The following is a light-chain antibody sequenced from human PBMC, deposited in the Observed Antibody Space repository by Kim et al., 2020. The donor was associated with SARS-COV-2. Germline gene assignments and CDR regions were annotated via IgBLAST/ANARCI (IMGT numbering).Light chain of an antibody. CDR3: MQATQMYS. CDR1: QGRVTNNGNTS. V-gene: IGKV2-24*01. Sequence: GQPASTACRSSQGRVTNNGNTSLAWLHQSPSQALKLLIYKSFNRLSGVPDRFSGSGAGTDFTLHISRVEAEDVGLYYCMQATQMYSFGQGTKLEI. CDR2: KSF. J-gene: IGKJ2*03.